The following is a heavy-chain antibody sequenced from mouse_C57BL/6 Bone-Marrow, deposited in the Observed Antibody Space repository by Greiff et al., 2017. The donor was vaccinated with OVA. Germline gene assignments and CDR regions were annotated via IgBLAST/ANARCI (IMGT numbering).Heavy chain of an antibody. CDR3: ATWFAY. CDR1: GYTFTSYW. V-gene: IGHV1-69*01. CDR2: IDPSDSYT. Sequence: VQLQQPGAELVMPGASVKLSCKASGYTFTSYWMHWVKQRPGQGLEWIGEIDPSDSYTNYNQQLKGKSTLTVDKSSSTAYMQLSSLTSEDSAVYYCATWFAYWGQGTLVTVSA. J-gene: IGHJ3*01.